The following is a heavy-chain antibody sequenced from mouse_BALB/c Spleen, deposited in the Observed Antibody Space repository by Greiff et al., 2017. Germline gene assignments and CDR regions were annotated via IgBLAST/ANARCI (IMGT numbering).Heavy chain of an antibody. Sequence: VQLQQSGAELVKPGASVKLSCTASGFNIKDTYMHWVKQRPEQGLEWIGRIDPANGNTKYDPKFQGKATITADTSSNTAYLQLSSLTSEDTAVYYCARSRYYGSSSYYYAMDYWGQGTSVTVSS. J-gene: IGHJ4*01. D-gene: IGHD1-1*01. CDR2: IDPANGNT. CDR3: ARSRYYGSSSYYYAMDY. CDR1: GFNIKDTY. V-gene: IGHV14-3*02.